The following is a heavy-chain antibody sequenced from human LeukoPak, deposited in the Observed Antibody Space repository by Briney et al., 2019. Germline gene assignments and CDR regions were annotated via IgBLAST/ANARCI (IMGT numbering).Heavy chain of an antibody. CDR1: GASITSESYY. CDR3: ARGAELVGFDY. V-gene: IGHV4-61*02. Sequence: SQTLSLTCSVSGASITSESYYWTWIRQPAGKELEWIGRIYTSGVTSYNPSLKTRVTISLDTSKNQISLKLNSVTAADTAVYYCARGAELVGFDYWGQGTLVTVSS. D-gene: IGHD6-13*01. CDR2: IYTSGVT. J-gene: IGHJ4*02.